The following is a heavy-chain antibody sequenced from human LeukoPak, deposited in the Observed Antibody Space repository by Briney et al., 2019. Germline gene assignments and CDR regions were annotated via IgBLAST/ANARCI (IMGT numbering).Heavy chain of an antibody. CDR3: ARHRPQDPHPRIAAAGTVDY. CDR2: IYPGDSET. V-gene: IGHV5-51*01. D-gene: IGHD6-13*01. CDR1: GYSFTSYW. J-gene: IGHJ4*02. Sequence: GESLKISCKGSGYSFTSYWIGWVRQVPGKGLGWIGIIYPGDSETRYSPSFQGQVTISADKSISTAYLQWSSLKAADTAVYYCARHRPQDPHPRIAAAGTVDYWGQGTLVTVSS.